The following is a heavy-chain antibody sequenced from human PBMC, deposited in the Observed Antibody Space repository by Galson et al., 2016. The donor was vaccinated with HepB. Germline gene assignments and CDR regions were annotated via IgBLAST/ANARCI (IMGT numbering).Heavy chain of an antibody. D-gene: IGHD3-10*01. CDR3: ARVSGISHRGFQH. CDR1: GGSFSSQH. Sequence: SVKVSCKASGGSFSSQHISWVRQAPGQGLEWMGGIIPILGTAKYAQKFQGRVTISADESTSTAYMELRSLRSEDTAGYYCARVSGISHRGFQHWGQGTLITVSS. CDR2: IIPILGTA. J-gene: IGHJ1*01. V-gene: IGHV1-69*13.